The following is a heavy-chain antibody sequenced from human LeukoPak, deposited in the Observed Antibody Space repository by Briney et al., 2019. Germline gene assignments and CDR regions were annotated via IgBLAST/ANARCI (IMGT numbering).Heavy chain of an antibody. CDR3: ARLSGDAFDI. J-gene: IGHJ3*02. CDR2: FYYTGST. CDR1: GGSISSYY. V-gene: IGHV4-59*08. D-gene: IGHD2/OR15-2a*01. Sequence: PSETLSLTCTVSGGSISSYYWSWVRQPPGKGLEWIGYFYYTGSTNYNPSLKSRVTISVDTSKNQFSLKLTSVTAADTAVYYCARLSGDAFDIWGQGTMVTVSS.